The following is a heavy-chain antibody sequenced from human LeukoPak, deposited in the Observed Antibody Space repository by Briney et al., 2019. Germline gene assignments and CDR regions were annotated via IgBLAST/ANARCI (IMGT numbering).Heavy chain of an antibody. D-gene: IGHD6-13*01. CDR2: INPNSGGT. J-gene: IGHJ4*02. CDR3: ARGSSFLGYSSYEGAY. Sequence: GASVNVSCKASGYTFTGYYMHWVRQAPGQGIDWMGWINPNSGGTNYAQKFQGRVTMTRDTSISTAYMELSRLRSDDTAVYYCARGSSFLGYSSYEGAYWGQGTLVTVSS. CDR1: GYTFTGYY. V-gene: IGHV1-2*02.